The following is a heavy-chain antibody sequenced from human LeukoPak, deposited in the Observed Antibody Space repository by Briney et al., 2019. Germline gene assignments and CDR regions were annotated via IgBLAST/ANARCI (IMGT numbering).Heavy chain of an antibody. Sequence: ASVKVSCKASGYTFTSYYMHWVRQAPGQGLEWMGIINPSGGSTSYAQKFQGRVTMTRDMSTSTVYMELSSLRSEDTAVYYCARDRITMVRTRGTGFDPWGQGTLVTVSS. CDR3: ARDRITMVRTRGTGFDP. J-gene: IGHJ5*02. V-gene: IGHV1-46*01. D-gene: IGHD3-10*01. CDR2: INPSGGST. CDR1: GYTFTSYY.